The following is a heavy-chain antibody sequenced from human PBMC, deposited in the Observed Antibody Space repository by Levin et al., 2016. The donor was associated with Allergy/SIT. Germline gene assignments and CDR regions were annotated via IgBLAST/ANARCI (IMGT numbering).Heavy chain of an antibody. CDR2: IYSGVST. Sequence: VRQAPGKGLEWVSVIYSGVSTYYADSVKGRFTISRDNAKNSLYLQMNSLRAEDTAVYYCARGSGSYYAPWGQGTLVTVSS. D-gene: IGHD3-10*01. V-gene: IGHV3-53*01. J-gene: IGHJ5*02. CDR3: ARGSGSYYAP.